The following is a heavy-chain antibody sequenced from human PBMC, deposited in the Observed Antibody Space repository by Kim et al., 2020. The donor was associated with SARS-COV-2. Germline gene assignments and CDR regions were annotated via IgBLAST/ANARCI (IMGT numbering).Heavy chain of an antibody. D-gene: IGHD3-9*01. V-gene: IGHV1-18*01. CDR1: GYTFTSYG. J-gene: IGHJ4*02. CDR2: ISAYNGNT. Sequence: ASVKVSCKASGYTFTSYGISWVRQAPGQGLEWMGWISAYNGNTNYAQKLQGRVTMTTDTSTSTAYMELRSLRSDDTAVYYCALISHYDILTGYSHYFDYWGQGTLVTVSS. CDR3: ALISHYDILTGYSHYFDY.